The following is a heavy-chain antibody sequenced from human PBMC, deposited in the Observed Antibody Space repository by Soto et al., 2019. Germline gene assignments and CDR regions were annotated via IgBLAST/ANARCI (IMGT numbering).Heavy chain of an antibody. CDR1: GFTFDDYA. CDR3: AKAPASSSYPHSWFDP. CDR2: ISWNSGSI. V-gene: IGHV3-9*01. J-gene: IGHJ5*02. D-gene: IGHD6-6*01. Sequence: EVQLVESGGGLVQPGRSLRLSCAASGFTFDDYAMHWVRQAPGKGLEWVSGISWNSGSIGYADSVKGRFTISRDNAKNSLYLRMNSLRAEATALYYCAKAPASSSYPHSWFDPWGQGTLVTVSS.